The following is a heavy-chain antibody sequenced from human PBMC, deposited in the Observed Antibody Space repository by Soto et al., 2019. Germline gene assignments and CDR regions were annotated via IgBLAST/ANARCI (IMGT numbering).Heavy chain of an antibody. D-gene: IGHD2-21*02. V-gene: IGHV1-69*08. Sequence: QVQLVQSGAEVKKPGSSVKVSCRASGDTFSSYTVNWVRQAPGRGLEWLGRITPVLGTTDYAQKFKGRVTITAEKSTNIVYIELSSLRSEARAVYYCARRRYCGYDCYHKHYYGMDVWGQGTTVTVAS. J-gene: IGHJ6*02. CDR3: ARRRYCGYDCYHKHYYGMDV. CDR2: ITPVLGTT. CDR1: GDTFSSYT.